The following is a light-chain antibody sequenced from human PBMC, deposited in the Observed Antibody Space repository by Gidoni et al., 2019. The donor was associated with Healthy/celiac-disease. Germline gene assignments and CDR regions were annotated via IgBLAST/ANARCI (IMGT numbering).Light chain of an antibody. CDR3: QQYSSSPWT. J-gene: IGKJ1*01. CDR1: QSVSSSY. CDR2: GAS. Sequence: EIVLTQSPGTLSLSPGERATPSCRASQSVSSSYLAWYQQKPGQAPMLLIYGASSRATGIPDRFSGSGSGTDFTLTISRLEPEDFAVYYCQQYSSSPWTFGQGTKVEIK. V-gene: IGKV3-20*01.